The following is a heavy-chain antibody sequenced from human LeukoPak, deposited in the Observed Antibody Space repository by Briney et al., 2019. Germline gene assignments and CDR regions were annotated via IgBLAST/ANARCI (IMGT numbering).Heavy chain of an antibody. CDR2: IYYSGNT. J-gene: IGHJ4*02. D-gene: IGHD3-9*01. CDR3: ARGSLTGRTGYDFVS. V-gene: IGHV4-59*07. CDR1: GGSIISYY. Sequence: SDTLSLTCTVSGGSIISYYWSWIRQPPGKGLEWIGNIYYSGNTDYNPSLKSRVTISLDTSRNQFSLKLSSVTAADTAVYYCARGSLTGRTGYDFVSWGQGTLVTVSS.